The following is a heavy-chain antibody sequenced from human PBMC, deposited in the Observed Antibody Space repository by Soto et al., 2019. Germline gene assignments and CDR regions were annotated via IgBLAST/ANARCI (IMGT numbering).Heavy chain of an antibody. CDR3: AKTHMRFLEWSHQAYYYYMDV. J-gene: IGHJ6*03. CDR1: GFTFSSYA. D-gene: IGHD3-3*01. Sequence: PGGSLRLSCAASGFTFSSYAMSWVRQAPGKGLEWVSAISGSGGSTYYADSVKGRFTISRDNSKNTLYLQMNSLRAEDTAVYYCAKTHMRFLEWSHQAYYYYMDVWGKGTTVTVSS. V-gene: IGHV3-23*01. CDR2: ISGSGGST.